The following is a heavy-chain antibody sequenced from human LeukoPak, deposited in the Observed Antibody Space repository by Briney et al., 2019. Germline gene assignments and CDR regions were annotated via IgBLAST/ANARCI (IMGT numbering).Heavy chain of an antibody. CDR2: ISYDGSNK. Sequence: GGSLRLSCAASGFTFSSYGMHWVRQAPGKGLEGVAVISYDGSNKYYADSVKGRFTISRDNSKNTLYLQMNSLRAEDTAVYYCAKDSSGYCSGGSCYGILDYWGQGTLVTVSS. V-gene: IGHV3-30*18. J-gene: IGHJ4*02. CDR3: AKDSSGYCSGGSCYGILDY. CDR1: GFTFSSYG. D-gene: IGHD2-15*01.